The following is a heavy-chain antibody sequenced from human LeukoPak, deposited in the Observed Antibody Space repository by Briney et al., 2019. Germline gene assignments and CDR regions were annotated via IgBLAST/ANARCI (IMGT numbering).Heavy chain of an antibody. V-gene: IGHV3-15*01. CDR3: TAAAGVALKY. CDR2: IKTKTDGETT. CDR1: GFTFNNAW. D-gene: IGHD2-15*01. J-gene: IGHJ4*02. Sequence: GGSLRLSCAASGFTFNNAWMNWVRQAPGKGLEWVGHIKTKTDGETTDYAAPVKGRFTISRDDSKNTLFLQMNSLKTEDTAVYFCTAAAGVALKYWGQGTLVTVSS.